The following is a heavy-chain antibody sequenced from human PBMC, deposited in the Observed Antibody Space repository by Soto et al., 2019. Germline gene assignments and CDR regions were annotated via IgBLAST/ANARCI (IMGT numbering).Heavy chain of an antibody. Sequence: ASVKVSCKASGYTFTSYGISWVRQAPGQRLERMGWISAYNGNTNYAQKLQGRVTMTTDTSTSTAYMELRSLRSDDTAVYYCARVNGDCSGGSCYSENHFDYWGQGTLVTVSS. CDR1: GYTFTSYG. D-gene: IGHD2-15*01. CDR3: ARVNGDCSGGSCYSENHFDY. V-gene: IGHV1-18*01. CDR2: ISAYNGNT. J-gene: IGHJ4*02.